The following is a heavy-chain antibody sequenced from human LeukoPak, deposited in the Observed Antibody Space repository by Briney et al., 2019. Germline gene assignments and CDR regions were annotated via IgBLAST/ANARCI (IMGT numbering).Heavy chain of an antibody. J-gene: IGHJ4*02. Sequence: ASVKVSCKVSGYTLTEISMHWVRQAPGKGLEWLGGFDPEEGEAIYAQKIQGRVTMTEETSTDAAYLELSSLRYEDTAVYYCATGKKGAYNYGSGSLDYWGQGTLVTVSS. V-gene: IGHV1-24*01. CDR2: FDPEEGEA. CDR3: ATGKKGAYNYGSGSLDY. CDR1: GYTLTEIS. D-gene: IGHD3-10*01.